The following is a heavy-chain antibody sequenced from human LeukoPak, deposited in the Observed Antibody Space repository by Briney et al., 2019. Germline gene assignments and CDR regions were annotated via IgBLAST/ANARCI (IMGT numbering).Heavy chain of an antibody. D-gene: IGHD2-21*02. V-gene: IGHV3-48*04. CDR2: ISNSGNTV. CDR3: ARDRCDGDCRDWDY. Sequence: PGGSLRLSCAASGFTFSRNTMVWVRQAPGKGLEWLSSISNSGNTVYYADSVRGRFTISGDNAQNSLYLHMFSLRAEDTAVYYCARDRCDGDCRDWDYWGQGTLVTVSS. CDR1: GFTFSRNT. J-gene: IGHJ4*02.